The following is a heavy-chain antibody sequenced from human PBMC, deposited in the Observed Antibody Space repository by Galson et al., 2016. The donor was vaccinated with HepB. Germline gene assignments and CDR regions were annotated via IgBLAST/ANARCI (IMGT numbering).Heavy chain of an antibody. CDR3: ARAHGWSDFDY. CDR1: GYSLTSYG. D-gene: IGHD4-17*01. Sequence: SVKVSCKASGYSLTSYGIGWVRQAPGQGLEWMGWISFYNGHTNSAQRVQGRVTLTTDTSTGTAYMELRSLRSDDTAVYYCARAHGWSDFDYWGQGTLVTVSS. J-gene: IGHJ4*02. V-gene: IGHV1-18*01. CDR2: ISFYNGHT.